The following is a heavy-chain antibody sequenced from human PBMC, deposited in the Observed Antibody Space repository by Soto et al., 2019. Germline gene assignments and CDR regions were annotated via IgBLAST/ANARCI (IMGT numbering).Heavy chain of an antibody. D-gene: IGHD3-22*01. V-gene: IGHV4-39*01. CDR3: ARDFFDSSDYTTNWFDP. CDR2: IYHTGNA. J-gene: IGHJ5*02. CDR1: GDSISNSRFY. Sequence: ASETLSLTCSVSGDSISNSRFYWAWIRQPPGEGLEWIGSIYHTGNAYYNPSLKSRVTISVDTSKNQFSLKLTSVTAADAALYYCARDFFDSSDYTTNWFDPWGQGTLVTGSS.